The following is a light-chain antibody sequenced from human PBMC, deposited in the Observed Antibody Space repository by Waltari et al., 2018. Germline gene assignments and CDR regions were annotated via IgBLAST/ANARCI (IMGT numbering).Light chain of an antibody. Sequence: IQMTQSPSSVSASVGDRVTITCRASQGISTWLAWNQQKPGQAPKVLIYGASTLLTGVPSRFSGSGSGTEFTLTISGLQPEDFATYFCQQGNSFPPTFGQGTRVEV. CDR1: QGISTW. CDR2: GAS. J-gene: IGKJ1*01. CDR3: QQGNSFPPT. V-gene: IGKV1-12*01.